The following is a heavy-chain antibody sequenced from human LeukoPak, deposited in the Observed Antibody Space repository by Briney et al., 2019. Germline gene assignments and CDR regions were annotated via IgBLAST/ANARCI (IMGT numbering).Heavy chain of an antibody. V-gene: IGHV3-11*03. CDR2: LSSXGRXT. Sequence: GGSLRLSCAASGFSFSEYXMXXIRQAPGXXXXXXXNLSSXGRXTNYADSXXXRXTISRDNAKKSLYLQMNSLRAEDTAVYYCARHSEGPVNDAFDIWGQGTKVTVSS. J-gene: IGHJ3*02. CDR1: GFSFSEYX. CDR3: ARHSEGPVNDAFDI. D-gene: IGHD2-2*01.